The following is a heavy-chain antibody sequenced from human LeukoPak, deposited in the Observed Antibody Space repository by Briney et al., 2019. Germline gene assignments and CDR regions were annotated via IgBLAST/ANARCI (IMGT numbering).Heavy chain of an antibody. V-gene: IGHV4-39*01. Sequence: PSETLSLTCTVSGGSISSSSYYWGWVRQPPGRGLEWIGSIYYSGSTYYNPSLKSRVTISVDTSKNHFSLKLSSVTAADTAVYYCARHYGGGGWRWGQGTLVTVSS. CDR3: ARHYGGGGWR. D-gene: IGHD2-15*01. CDR2: IYYSGST. J-gene: IGHJ4*02. CDR1: GGSISSSSYY.